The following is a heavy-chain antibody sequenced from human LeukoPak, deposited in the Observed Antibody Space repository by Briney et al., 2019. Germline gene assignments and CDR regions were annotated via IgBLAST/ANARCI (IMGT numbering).Heavy chain of an antibody. D-gene: IGHD3-22*01. Sequence: SETLSLTCTVSGGSISSSSYYWGWIRQPPGKGLEWIGSIYYSGSTYYNPSLKSRVTISVDTSKNQFSLKLSSVTAADTAVYYCARGHGDSSGSFVGWFDPWGQGTLVTVSS. CDR3: ARGHGDSSGSFVGWFDP. V-gene: IGHV4-39*07. CDR1: GGSISSSSYY. CDR2: IYYSGST. J-gene: IGHJ5*02.